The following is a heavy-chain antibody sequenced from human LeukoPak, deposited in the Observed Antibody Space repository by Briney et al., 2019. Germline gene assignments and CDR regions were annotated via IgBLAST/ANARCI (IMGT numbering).Heavy chain of an antibody. CDR2: IYSGGST. Sequence: GGSLRLSCAASGFTVSSNYMSWVRQAPGKGLEWVSVIYSGGSTYYADSVKGRFTISRDNSKNTLYLQMNSLRAEDTAVYYCARDRGEAPYSSGWYDYWGQGTLVTGSS. V-gene: IGHV3-53*01. J-gene: IGHJ4*02. CDR3: ARDRGEAPYSSGWYDY. CDR1: GFTVSSNY. D-gene: IGHD6-19*01.